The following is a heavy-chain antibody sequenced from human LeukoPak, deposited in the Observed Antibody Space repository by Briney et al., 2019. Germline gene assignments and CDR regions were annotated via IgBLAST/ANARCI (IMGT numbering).Heavy chain of an antibody. Sequence: SETLSLTCTVSGGSISPYYWSWIRQPPGKGLEWIGYIHYSGSTNYNPSLKSRVSMSVDTSKNQFSLKLSSVTAADTAVYYCARGEGGYDFWSGYYGVYGMDVWGQGTTVTVSS. CDR2: IHYSGST. V-gene: IGHV4-59*12. CDR1: GGSISPYY. J-gene: IGHJ6*02. CDR3: ARGEGGYDFWSGYYGVYGMDV. D-gene: IGHD3-3*01.